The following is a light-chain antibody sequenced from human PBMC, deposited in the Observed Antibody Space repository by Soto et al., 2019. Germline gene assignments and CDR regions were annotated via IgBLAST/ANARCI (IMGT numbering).Light chain of an antibody. V-gene: IGKV1-27*01. J-gene: IGKJ3*01. CDR2: AAS. CDR3: QRYNNGPPVT. CDR1: QDINNY. Sequence: DIQMTQSPSSLSASVGDRVTITCRASQDINNYLAWYQQKPGKPPKLLIYAASTLHSGVPSRFSGGGSGTDFTLTISSLQPEDVATYYCQRYNNGPPVTFGPGTKV.